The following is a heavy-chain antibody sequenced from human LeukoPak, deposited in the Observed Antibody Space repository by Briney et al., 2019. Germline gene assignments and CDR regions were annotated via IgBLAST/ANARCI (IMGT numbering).Heavy chain of an antibody. J-gene: IGHJ5*02. D-gene: IGHD3-10*01. CDR3: ARERKGLLLWFGEPHGDPKDYWFDP. V-gene: IGHV3-30*03. CDR2: VSYDGSSE. CDR1: GFIFSSYD. Sequence: RTGGSLRLSCAGSGFIFSSYDIHWVRQAPGKGLEWVAVVSYDGSSEFYADSVKGRFTVSRDNSKNTLYLQMNSLRAEDTAVYYCARERKGLLLWFGEPHGDPKDYWFDPWGQGTLVTVSS.